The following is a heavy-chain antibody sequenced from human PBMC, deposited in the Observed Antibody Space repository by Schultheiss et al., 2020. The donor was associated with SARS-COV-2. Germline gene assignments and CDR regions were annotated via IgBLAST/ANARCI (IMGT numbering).Heavy chain of an antibody. Sequence: ASVKVSCKASGYTFTGYYMHWVRQAPGQGLEWMGWINPNSGGTNYAQKFQGRVTMTRDTSISTAYMELSRLRSDDTALYYCAKDSGAVVPAVGGDAFDIWGQGTMVTVSS. J-gene: IGHJ3*02. V-gene: IGHV1-2*02. CDR1: GYTFTGYY. D-gene: IGHD2-2*01. CDR2: INPNSGGT. CDR3: AKDSGAVVPAVGGDAFDI.